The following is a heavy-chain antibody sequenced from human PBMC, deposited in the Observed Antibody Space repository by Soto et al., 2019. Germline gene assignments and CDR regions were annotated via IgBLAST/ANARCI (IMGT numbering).Heavy chain of an antibody. J-gene: IGHJ4*02. CDR1: GFTFSSYG. D-gene: IGHD4-17*01. CDR2: ISYDGSNK. Sequence: GGSLRLSCAASGFTFSSYGMHWVRQAPGKGLEWVAVISYDGSNKYYADSVKGRFTISRDNSKNTLYLQMNSLRAEDTAVYYCAKDDCGDYVRHFDYWGQGTLVTVSS. CDR3: AKDDCGDYVRHFDY. V-gene: IGHV3-30*18.